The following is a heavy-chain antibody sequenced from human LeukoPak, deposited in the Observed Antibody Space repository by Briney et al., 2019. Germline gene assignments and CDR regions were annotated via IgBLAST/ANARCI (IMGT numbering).Heavy chain of an antibody. CDR3: ARDGVSFGELSGYYMDV. D-gene: IGHD3-10*01. CDR2: IKSKTHGGAT. Sequence: PGGSLRLSCAASGFTFSDAYMSWVRQAPGKGLEWVGRIKSKTHGGATDYAAPVKGRFTISRDDSKNTLYLQMNSLRAEDTAVYYCARDGVSFGELSGYYMDVWGKGTTVTVSS. J-gene: IGHJ6*03. CDR1: GFTFSDAY. V-gene: IGHV3-15*01.